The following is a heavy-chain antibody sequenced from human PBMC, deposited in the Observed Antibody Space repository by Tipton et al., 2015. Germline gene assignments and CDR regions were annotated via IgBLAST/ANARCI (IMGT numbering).Heavy chain of an antibody. CDR2: VNHSGRN. CDR3: ARVDRLLSQGGMDV. Sequence: GLVKPSETLSLTCAAYGGSFSDYYWHWIRQPPGKGLEWIGEVNHSGRNNYNLSLKSRVTISVDKFKNQFSLELNSVTAADTAVYYCARVDRLLSQGGMDVWGQGTTVTVSS. V-gene: IGHV4-34*01. D-gene: IGHD3-10*01. CDR1: GGSFSDYY. J-gene: IGHJ6*02.